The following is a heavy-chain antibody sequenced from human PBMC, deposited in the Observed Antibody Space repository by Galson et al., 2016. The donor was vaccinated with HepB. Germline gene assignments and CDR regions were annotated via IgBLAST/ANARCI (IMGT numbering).Heavy chain of an antibody. Sequence: SETLSLTCIVSGDSISSLEYYWGWIRQPPGRGLEWIGSIYYSGSTSYNPSLKSRVTISVDTPKNQFSLRLDSVTAADTGLDYCSTGIVVAGKSYYHYMDVWGKGTTVTVSS. D-gene: IGHD6-19*01. V-gene: IGHV4-39*01. CDR2: IYYSGST. CDR1: GDSISSLEYY. J-gene: IGHJ6*03. CDR3: STGIVVAGKSYYHYMDV.